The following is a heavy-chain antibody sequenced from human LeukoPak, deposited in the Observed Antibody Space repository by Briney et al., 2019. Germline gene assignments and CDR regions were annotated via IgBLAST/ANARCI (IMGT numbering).Heavy chain of an antibody. CDR3: ARGTESSGWNFDY. J-gene: IGHJ4*02. D-gene: IGHD6-25*01. V-gene: IGHV4-34*01. CDR1: GGSFSGHY. CDR2: INHSGST. Sequence: SETLSLTCAVYGGSFSGHYWTWIRQSPGKGLEWIGEINHSGSTNYNPSLKSRVAISLDASENQFSLRVTSVTAADTAVYYCARGTESSGWNFDYWGQGTLVTVPS.